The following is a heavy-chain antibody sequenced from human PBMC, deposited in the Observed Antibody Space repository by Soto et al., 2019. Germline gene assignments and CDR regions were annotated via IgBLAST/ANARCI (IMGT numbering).Heavy chain of an antibody. CDR1: GYTFTSYD. V-gene: IGHV1-8*01. CDR2: MNPKSGNT. CDR3: ARDSPMIRGVMWFDP. Sequence: ASVKVSCKASGYTFTSYDINWVRQATGQGLEWMGWMNPKSGNTGYAQKFQGRVTMTTNTSINTAYMELSSLRSEDTAVYYCARDSPMIRGVMWFDPWGQGTLVTVSS. D-gene: IGHD3-10*01. J-gene: IGHJ5*02.